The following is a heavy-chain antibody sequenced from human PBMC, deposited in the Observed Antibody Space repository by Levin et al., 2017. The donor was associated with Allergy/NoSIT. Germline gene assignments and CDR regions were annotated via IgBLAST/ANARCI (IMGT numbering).Heavy chain of an antibody. J-gene: IGHJ4*02. V-gene: IGHV3-74*01. D-gene: IGHD6-19*01. CDR1: GFTFSSYW. CDR2: INSDGSST. CDR3: STGYSSGWYSGGVDY. Sequence: GGSLRLSCAASGFTFSSYWMHWVRQAPGKGLVWVSRINSDGSSTSYADSVQGRFTISRDNAKNTLYLQMNSLRAEDTAVYYCSTGYSSGWYSGGVDYWGQGTLVTVSA.